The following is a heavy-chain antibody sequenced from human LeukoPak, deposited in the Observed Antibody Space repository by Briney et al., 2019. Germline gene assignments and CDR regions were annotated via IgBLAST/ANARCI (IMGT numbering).Heavy chain of an antibody. V-gene: IGHV1-18*01. CDR1: GYTFTTYG. CDR2: ISVNSGKT. CDR3: ARDNRWSDYPPLGY. Sequence: ASAKLSCKASGYTFTTYGISWVRHPPGQGLEWMGWISVNSGKTNYAQKLQGRVTMTTDTSTSTAYMELRSLRSDDTAVYYCARDNRWSDYPPLGYWGQGTLVTVSS. D-gene: IGHD3-3*01. J-gene: IGHJ4*02.